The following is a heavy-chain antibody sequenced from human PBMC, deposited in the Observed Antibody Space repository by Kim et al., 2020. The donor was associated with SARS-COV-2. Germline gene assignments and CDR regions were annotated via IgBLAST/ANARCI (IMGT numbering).Heavy chain of an antibody. CDR3: AKAGYNRWHNAYFDF. V-gene: IGHV3-23*01. CDR1: GFIFSTYA. CDR2: ISFDGGTT. D-gene: IGHD6-13*01. Sequence: GGSLRLSCAASGFIFSTYAMTWVRQAPGKGLEWVSTISFDGGTTYYADSVKGRFTISRDNSKNTLYLQMSSLRAEDTAVYYCAKAGYNRWHNAYFDFWGQGTLVTVSS. J-gene: IGHJ4*02.